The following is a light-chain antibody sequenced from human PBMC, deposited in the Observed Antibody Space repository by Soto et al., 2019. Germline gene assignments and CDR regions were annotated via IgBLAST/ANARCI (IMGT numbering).Light chain of an antibody. J-gene: IGLJ1*01. V-gene: IGLV2-23*01. CDR2: EGS. Sequence: QSVLTQPASVSGSPGQSITISCTGTNSDVGSYNLVSWYQQHPGKAPKLMIYEGSKRPSGVSNRFSGSKSGNTASLTISGLQAEDEADYYCCSYAGSSTSRVFGTGTKVTVL. CDR1: NSDVGSYNL. CDR3: CSYAGSSTSRV.